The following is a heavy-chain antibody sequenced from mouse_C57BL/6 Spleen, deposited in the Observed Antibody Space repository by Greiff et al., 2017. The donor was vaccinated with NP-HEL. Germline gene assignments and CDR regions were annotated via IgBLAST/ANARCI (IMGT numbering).Heavy chain of an antibody. CDR2: IWRGGST. D-gene: IGHD2-4*01. Sequence: QVQLKESGPGLVQPSQSLSITCTVSGFSLTSYGVHWVRQSPGKGLEWLGVIWRGGSTDYNAAFMSRLSITKDNSKSQVFFKMNSLQADDTAIYYCAKNSYDYDDAMDYWGQGTSVTVSS. J-gene: IGHJ4*01. V-gene: IGHV2-5*01. CDR3: AKNSYDYDDAMDY. CDR1: GFSLTSYG.